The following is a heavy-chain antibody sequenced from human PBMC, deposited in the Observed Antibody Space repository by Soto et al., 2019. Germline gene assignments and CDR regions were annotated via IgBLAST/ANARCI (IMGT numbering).Heavy chain of an antibody. CDR2: INPSGGST. Sequence: QVQLVQSGAEVKKPGASVKVSCKASGYTFTSYYMHWVRQAPGQGLEWMGIINPSGGSTSYAQKFQGRVTMTRDTSTSTVYMELSSLRSEDTAVYYCDRHLYCSCGSCYHYFDYCGQGTLVTVSS. CDR3: DRHLYCSCGSCYHYFDY. V-gene: IGHV1-46*03. J-gene: IGHJ4*02. D-gene: IGHD2-15*01. CDR1: GYTFTSYY.